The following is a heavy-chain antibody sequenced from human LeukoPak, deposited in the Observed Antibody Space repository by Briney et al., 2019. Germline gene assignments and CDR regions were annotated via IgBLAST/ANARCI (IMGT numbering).Heavy chain of an antibody. D-gene: IGHD3-10*01. Sequence: ASVKVSCKASGGTFSSYAISWVRQAPGQGLEWMGMINPSGGSTSDAQKFQGRVTMTRDTSTSTVYMELSSLRSEDTAVYYCARGSRLLWFGGSSSENYYYYYMDVWGKGTTVTISS. CDR1: GGTFSSYA. CDR2: INPSGGST. CDR3: ARGSRLLWFGGSSSENYYYYYMDV. V-gene: IGHV1-46*01. J-gene: IGHJ6*03.